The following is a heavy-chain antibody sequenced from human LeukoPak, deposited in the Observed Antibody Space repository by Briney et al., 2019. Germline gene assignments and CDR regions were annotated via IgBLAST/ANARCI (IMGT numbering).Heavy chain of an antibody. D-gene: IGHD6-13*01. Sequence: SETLSLTCTVSGGSISSYYWSWIRQPPGKGLEWIGYIYYSGSTNYNPSLKSRVTISVDTSKNQFSLKLSSVTAADTAVYYCAREPVEGGLIAETHNWFDPWGQGTLVTVSS. CDR3: AREPVEGGLIAETHNWFDP. V-gene: IGHV4-59*01. J-gene: IGHJ5*02. CDR1: GGSISSYY. CDR2: IYYSGST.